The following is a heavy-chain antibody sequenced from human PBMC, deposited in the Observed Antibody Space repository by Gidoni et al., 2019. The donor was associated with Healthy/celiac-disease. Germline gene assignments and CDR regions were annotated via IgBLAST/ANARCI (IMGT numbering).Heavy chain of an antibody. D-gene: IGHD6-6*01. V-gene: IGHV3-33*01. CDR1: GFTFSSYG. J-gene: IGHJ3*02. CDR3: ARGWGKIAARSAFDI. CDR2: IWYDGSNK. Sequence: QVQLVESGGGVVQPGRSLRLSCAASGFTFSSYGMHWVRQAPGKGLGWVAVIWYDGSNKYYADSVKGRFTISRDNSKNTLYLQMNSLRAEDTAVYYCARGWGKIAARSAFDIWGQGTMVTVSS.